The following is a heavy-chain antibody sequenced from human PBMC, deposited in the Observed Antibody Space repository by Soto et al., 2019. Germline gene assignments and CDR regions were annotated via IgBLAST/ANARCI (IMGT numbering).Heavy chain of an antibody. Sequence: GASVKVSCKASGGTFSSYAISWVRQAPGQGLEWMGGIIPILGTANYAQKFQGRVTITADESTSTAYMELSSLRSEDTAVYYCARGSRSMVYAKSGYYYGMGVWGQGTTVTVSS. CDR2: IIPILGTA. CDR1: GGTFSSYA. V-gene: IGHV1-69*13. D-gene: IGHD2-8*01. CDR3: ARGSRSMVYAKSGYYYGMGV. J-gene: IGHJ6*02.